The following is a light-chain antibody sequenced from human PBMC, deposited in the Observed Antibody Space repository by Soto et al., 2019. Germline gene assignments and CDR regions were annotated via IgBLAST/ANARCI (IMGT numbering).Light chain of an antibody. CDR1: SGQSNYA. CDR3: QTWGTGIQV. CDR2: VNSDGSH. J-gene: IGLJ2*01. V-gene: IGLV4-69*02. Sequence: QLVLTQSPSASASLGASVRLTCTLSSGQSNYAIAWHQLQPQKGPRYLMKVNSDGSHNKGDGIPDRFSGSSSGAERYLTISSLQSEDEADYFCQTWGTGIQVFGGGTKVTVL.